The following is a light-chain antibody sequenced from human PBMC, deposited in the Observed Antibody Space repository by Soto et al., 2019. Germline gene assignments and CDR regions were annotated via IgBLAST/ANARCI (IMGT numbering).Light chain of an antibody. CDR3: SSYTTSNTYV. J-gene: IGLJ1*01. CDR1: SSDVGSNNR. Sequence: QSALTQPPSVSGSPGQSVAISCTGTSSDVGSNNRVSWYQQPPGSVPKLIIYDVSNRPSGIPDRFSGSRSANTASLTISGLQTEDEADYYCSSYTTSNTYVFGTGTKLTVL. V-gene: IGLV2-18*02. CDR2: DVS.